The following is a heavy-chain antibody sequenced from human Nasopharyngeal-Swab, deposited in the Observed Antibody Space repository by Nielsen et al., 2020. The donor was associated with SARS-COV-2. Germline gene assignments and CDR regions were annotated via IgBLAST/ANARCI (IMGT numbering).Heavy chain of an antibody. CDR3: ARSHRPYYDFWSGYYAPHDAFDI. CDR2: INPNSGGT. Sequence: WVRRAPGQGLEWMGRINPNSGGTNYAQKFQGRVTMTRDTSISTAYMELSRLRSDDTAVYYCARSHRPYYDFWSGYYAPHDAFDIWGQGTMVTVSS. J-gene: IGHJ3*02. V-gene: IGHV1-2*06. D-gene: IGHD3-3*01.